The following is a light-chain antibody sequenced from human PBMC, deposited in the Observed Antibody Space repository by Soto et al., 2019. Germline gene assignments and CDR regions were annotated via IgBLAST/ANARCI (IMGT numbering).Light chain of an antibody. CDR1: QSINSW. V-gene: IGKV1-5*03. CDR3: QQYKSYPRT. Sequence: DIQMTQSPSTLSASVGDRVTITCRASQSINSWLAWYQQKPGKAPKLLIYKASSLESGVPSRFSGSGSGTEFTLTISSLQPDDFASYYCQQYKSYPRTFGQGTKVEIK. CDR2: KAS. J-gene: IGKJ1*01.